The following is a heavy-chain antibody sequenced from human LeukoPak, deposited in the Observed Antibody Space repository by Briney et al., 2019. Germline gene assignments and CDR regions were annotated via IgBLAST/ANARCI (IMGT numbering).Heavy chain of an antibody. CDR2: IRYDASDK. Sequence: PGGSLRLSCVASGFTFSRHGMHWVRQAPGKGLEWVAFIRYDASDKYYADSVKGRFTISRDNSKNTLYLQMNSPRPEDTAVYYCAKDKAFLAGYFDYWGQGNLVTVSS. CDR3: AKDKAFLAGYFDY. CDR1: GFTFSRHG. J-gene: IGHJ4*02. V-gene: IGHV3-30*02.